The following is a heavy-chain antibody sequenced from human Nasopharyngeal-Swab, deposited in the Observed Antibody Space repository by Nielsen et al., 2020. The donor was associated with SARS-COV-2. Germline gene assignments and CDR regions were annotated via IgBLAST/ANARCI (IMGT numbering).Heavy chain of an antibody. V-gene: IGHV3-11*06. CDR3: ARRGLYDYVWGSSTSDAFDI. J-gene: IGHJ3*02. Sequence: WIRQPPGKGLEWVSYISSSSSYTNYADSVKGRFTISRDNAKNSLYLQMNSLRAEDTAVYYCARRGLYDYVWGSSTSDAFDIWGQGTMVTV. CDR2: ISSSSSYT. D-gene: IGHD3-16*01.